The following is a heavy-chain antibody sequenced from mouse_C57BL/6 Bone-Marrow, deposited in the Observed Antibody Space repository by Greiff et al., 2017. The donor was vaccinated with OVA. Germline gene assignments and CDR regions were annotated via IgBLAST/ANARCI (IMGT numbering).Heavy chain of an antibody. Sequence: VQLQQSGPELVKPGASVKISCKASGYSFSSSWMNWVQQRPGKGLEWIGRIYPGDGDTNYNGKFKGKATMTADKSSSTAYMQLSSLTSEDSAVYFCAREEVTGTWFAYWGQGTLVTVSA. CDR3: AREEVTGTWFAY. J-gene: IGHJ3*01. CDR1: GYSFSSSW. V-gene: IGHV1-82*01. D-gene: IGHD4-1*01. CDR2: IYPGDGDT.